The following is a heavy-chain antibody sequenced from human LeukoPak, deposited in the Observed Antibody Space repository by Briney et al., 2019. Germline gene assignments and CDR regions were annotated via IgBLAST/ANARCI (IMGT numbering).Heavy chain of an antibody. CDR2: TYYRSKWYN. Sequence: SQTLSLTCVIFGDSVSRNSVAWNWIRQSPSRGLEWLGRTYYRSKWYNDYAVSVKSRIIINPDTSKNQFSLQLNSVTPEDTAVYYCARGGSSSWYDYWGQGALVTVSS. V-gene: IGHV6-1*01. CDR3: ARGGSSSWYDY. J-gene: IGHJ4*02. CDR1: GDSVSRNSVA. D-gene: IGHD6-13*01.